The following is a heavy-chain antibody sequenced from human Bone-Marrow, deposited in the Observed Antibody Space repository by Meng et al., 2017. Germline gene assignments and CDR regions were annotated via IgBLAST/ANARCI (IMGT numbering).Heavy chain of an antibody. D-gene: IGHD3-22*01. J-gene: IGHJ5*02. CDR3: AREGAYGSGYTP. Sequence: QVQLVQAGAGVKKPGSSVKVSCKASGGTFSSYAISWVRQAPGQGLEWMGGIIPIFGTANYAQKFQGRVTITADKSTSTAYMELSSLRSEDTAVYYCAREGAYGSGYTPWGQGTLVTVSS. V-gene: IGHV1-69*06. CDR2: IIPIFGTA. CDR1: GGTFSSYA.